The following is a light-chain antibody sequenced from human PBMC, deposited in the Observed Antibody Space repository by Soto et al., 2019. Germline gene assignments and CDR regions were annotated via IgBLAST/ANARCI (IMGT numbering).Light chain of an antibody. V-gene: IGKV3-15*01. CDR3: QQYNNWPPMYT. CDR2: GAS. Sequence: EIVMTQSPATLSLSPGERATLSCRASQSVSSNLAWYQQKPGQAPRLLIYGASTRATGIPARFSGSGSGTEFTLTISSLQSEDVAVYYCQQYNNWPPMYTFGQGTKLEIK. CDR1: QSVSSN. J-gene: IGKJ2*01.